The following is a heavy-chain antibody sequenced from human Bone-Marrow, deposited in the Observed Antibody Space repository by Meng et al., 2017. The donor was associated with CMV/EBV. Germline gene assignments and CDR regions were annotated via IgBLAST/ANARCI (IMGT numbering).Heavy chain of an antibody. V-gene: IGHV3-30-3*01. CDR3: ARDGGKISYSSSSGDYYYYYGMDV. D-gene: IGHD6-6*01. CDR1: GFTFSSYA. J-gene: IGHJ6*02. CDR2: ISYDGSNK. Sequence: GESLKISCAASGFTFSSYAMHWVRQAPGKGLEWVAVISYDGSNKYYADSVKGRFTISRDNSKNTLYRQMNSLRAEDTAVYYCARDGGKISYSSSSGDYYYYYGMDVWGQGTTVTVSS.